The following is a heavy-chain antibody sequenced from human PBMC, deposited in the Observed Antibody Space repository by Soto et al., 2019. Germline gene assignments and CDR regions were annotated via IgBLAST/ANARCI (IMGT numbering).Heavy chain of an antibody. CDR3: ARTGGRYASGDYVELD. Sequence: QVQLQESGPGLVKPSQTLSLTCTVSGGSISSGDYFWSWVRQPPGEGLEWIGYMYYSGSTYYNPSLKSRVTISVDTTKNQFSRKLRSVTAADTAVYYCARTGGRYASGDYVELDWGQGTLVTVSS. D-gene: IGHD4-17*01. CDR2: MYYSGST. CDR1: GGSISSGDYF. J-gene: IGHJ4*02. V-gene: IGHV4-30-4*01.